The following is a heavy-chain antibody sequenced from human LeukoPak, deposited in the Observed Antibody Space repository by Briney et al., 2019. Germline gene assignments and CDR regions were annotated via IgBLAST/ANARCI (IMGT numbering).Heavy chain of an antibody. CDR1: GFTFSSYE. CDR2: ISSSGSTI. J-gene: IGHJ4*02. Sequence: GGSLRLSCAASGFTFSSYEMNWVRQAPGKGLEWVSYISSSGSTIYYADSVKGRFTISRDNAKNSLYLQMNSLRAEDTAVYYCARRGEPDIVVVPAAPNWGSFDYWGQGTLVTVSS. D-gene: IGHD2-2*01. V-gene: IGHV3-48*03. CDR3: ARRGEPDIVVVPAAPNWGSFDY.